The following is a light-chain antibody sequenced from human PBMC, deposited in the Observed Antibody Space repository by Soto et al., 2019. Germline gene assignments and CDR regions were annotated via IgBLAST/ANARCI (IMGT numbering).Light chain of an antibody. CDR2: GAS. Sequence: TVMAQSPATLSVSPGERATLSCRASQSVGTNLAWYQQKPGQAPRLLVYGASSRATGVPARFSGSGSGPEFTLTISSLQPEVFALYSCKQYENWPGSIFGPGTKVN. J-gene: IGKJ3*01. V-gene: IGKV3-15*01. CDR3: KQYENWPGSI. CDR1: QSVGTN.